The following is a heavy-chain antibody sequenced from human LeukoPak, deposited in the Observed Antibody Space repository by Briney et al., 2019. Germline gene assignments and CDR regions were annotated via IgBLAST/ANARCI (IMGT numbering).Heavy chain of an antibody. CDR2: RNPNSGNT. D-gene: IGHD3-9*01. J-gene: IGHJ6*02. V-gene: IGHV1-8*01. CDR3: AREDILTGYFLSGYYYGMDV. CDR1: GYTFTSYD. Sequence: GASVKVSCNASGYTFTSYDINGVRQATGQGLEWMGWRNPNSGNTGYAQKFQGRVTMSRNTSISTAYMELSSLRSEDTAVYYCAREDILTGYFLSGYYYGMDVWGQGTAVTVSS.